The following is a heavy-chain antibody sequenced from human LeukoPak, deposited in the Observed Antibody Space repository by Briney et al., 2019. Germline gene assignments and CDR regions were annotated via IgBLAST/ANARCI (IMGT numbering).Heavy chain of an antibody. J-gene: IGHJ6*02. CDR2: ISSSSSTI. D-gene: IGHD3-3*01. V-gene: IGHV3-48*04. CDR1: GFTFSSYS. Sequence: GGSLRLSCAASGFTFSSYSMNWVRQAPGKGLEWVSYISSSSSTIYYADSVKGRFTISRDNAKNTLYLQMNSLRAEDTAVYYCARGLNLRFLESYYYYGMDVWGQGTTVTGSS. CDR3: ARGLNLRFLESYYYYGMDV.